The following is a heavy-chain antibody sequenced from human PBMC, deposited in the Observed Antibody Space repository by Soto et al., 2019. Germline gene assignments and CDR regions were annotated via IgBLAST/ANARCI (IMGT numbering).Heavy chain of an antibody. J-gene: IGHJ4*02. V-gene: IGHV3-64*02. D-gene: IGHD7-27*01. CDR2: ISSNGGST. Sequence: GGSLRLSCAASGFTFSSYAMHWVRQAPGKGLEYVSAISSNGGSTYYADSVKGRFTISRDNSKNTLYLQMGSLRAEDMAVYYSARESADWGSLNYWGQGTLVTVSS. CDR1: GFTFSSYA. CDR3: ARESADWGSLNY.